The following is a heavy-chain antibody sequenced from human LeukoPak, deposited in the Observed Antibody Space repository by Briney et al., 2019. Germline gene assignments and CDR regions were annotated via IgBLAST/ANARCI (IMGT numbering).Heavy chain of an antibody. Sequence: GGSLRLSCAASGFTFSSYSMNWVRQAPGKGLEWVSSISSSSSYIYYADSVKGRFTISRDNAKNPLYLQMNSLRAEDTAVYYCARGPRGSSGYYFDYWGQGTLVTVSS. CDR1: GFTFSSYS. J-gene: IGHJ4*02. CDR2: ISSSSSYI. V-gene: IGHV3-21*01. D-gene: IGHD3-22*01. CDR3: ARGPRGSSGYYFDY.